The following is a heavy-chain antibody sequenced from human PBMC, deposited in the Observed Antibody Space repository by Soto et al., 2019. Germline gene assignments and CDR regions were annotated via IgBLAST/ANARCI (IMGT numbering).Heavy chain of an antibody. Sequence: EVQLVESGGGLVQPGGSLRLSCAASGFTFSSYWMHWVRQAPGKGLVWVSRINSDGSSTSYADSVKGRFTISRDNAKNTLYLQMNSLRADDTAVYYCAREPYGSGSYSDDYWGQGTLVTVSS. V-gene: IGHV3-74*01. CDR3: AREPYGSGSYSDDY. CDR1: GFTFSSYW. J-gene: IGHJ4*02. CDR2: INSDGSST. D-gene: IGHD3-10*01.